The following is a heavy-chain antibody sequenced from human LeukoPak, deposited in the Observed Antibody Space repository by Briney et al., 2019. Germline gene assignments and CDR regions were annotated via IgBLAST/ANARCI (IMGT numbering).Heavy chain of an antibody. V-gene: IGHV4-39*07. J-gene: IGHJ4*02. Sequence: SETLSLTCTVSGGSISSSNYYWGWIRQPPGKGLEWIGEINHSGSTNYNPSLKSRVTISVDTSKNQFSLKLSSVTAADTAVYYCARVRNYYDSSGYGYWGQGTLVTVSS. CDR2: INHSGST. D-gene: IGHD3-22*01. CDR3: ARVRNYYDSSGYGY. CDR1: GGSISSSNYY.